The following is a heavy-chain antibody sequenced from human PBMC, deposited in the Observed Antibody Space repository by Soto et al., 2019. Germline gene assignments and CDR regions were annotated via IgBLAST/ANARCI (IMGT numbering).Heavy chain of an antibody. V-gene: IGHV3-72*01. CDR2: SKNRGQGFTI. CDR3: PFGMGGPCY. J-gene: IGHJ4*02. CDR1: GFTFNDHY. Sequence: HLVASGGGLVQPGGSLRLSCAASGFTFNDHYMDWVRQAPGKGLEWVARSKNRGQGFTIEYAASLKGRFTISRDDSATSLYLQMTGRKPEAPPVYSCPFGMGGPCYGGGGILSTVS. D-gene: IGHD3-16*01.